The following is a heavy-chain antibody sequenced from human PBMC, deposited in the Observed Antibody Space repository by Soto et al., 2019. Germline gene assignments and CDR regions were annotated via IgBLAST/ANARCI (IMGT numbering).Heavy chain of an antibody. Sequence: GGSLRLSCAGSGFTFSSHAVSWVRQAPGKGLECVSSITNTGGSTYNADTVKGRFTISRDNSKNTVYLQMNSLRAEDTAVYFCAKAGYGSGSYYTLSFDYWGQGSLVTVSS. V-gene: IGHV3-23*01. CDR1: GFTFSSHA. CDR2: ITNTGGST. D-gene: IGHD3-10*01. CDR3: AKAGYGSGSYYTLSFDY. J-gene: IGHJ4*02.